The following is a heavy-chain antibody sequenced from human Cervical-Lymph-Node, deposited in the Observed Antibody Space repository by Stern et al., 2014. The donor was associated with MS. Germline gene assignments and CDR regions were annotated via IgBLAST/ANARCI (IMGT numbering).Heavy chain of an antibody. D-gene: IGHD1-26*01. Sequence: EVQLVESGGGPVQPGGSLRVSCAASGFTFSSYWMYWVRHASGKGLGWVAGIDSDGSITNYADSVKDRFTISRDNAKNTLYLQMNSLRAEDTAVYYCARGWEVLFSWGQGTLVTVSS. V-gene: IGHV3-74*02. CDR1: GFTFSSYW. CDR3: ARGWEVLFS. CDR2: IDSDGSIT. J-gene: IGHJ4*02.